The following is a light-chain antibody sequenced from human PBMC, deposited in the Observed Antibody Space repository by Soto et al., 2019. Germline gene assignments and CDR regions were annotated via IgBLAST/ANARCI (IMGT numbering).Light chain of an antibody. CDR2: DVN. Sequence: QSALTQPASVSGSPGQSITISCTGTIDDVGAYNYVSWYQQRPGSAPQLILYDVNNRPSGASHRFSGSTSVHTAYLTISGLQSDDEAIYHCSAYTSTYSLAFGTGTKVTVL. CDR3: SAYTSTYSLA. CDR1: IDDVGAYNY. V-gene: IGLV2-14*03. J-gene: IGLJ1*01.